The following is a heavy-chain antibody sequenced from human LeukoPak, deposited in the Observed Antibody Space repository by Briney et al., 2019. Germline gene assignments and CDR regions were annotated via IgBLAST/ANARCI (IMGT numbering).Heavy chain of an antibody. CDR2: ISSSSSYI. D-gene: IGHD6-13*01. V-gene: IGHV3-21*01. Sequence: GGSLRLSCAASGFIFSSYSMHWVRQAPGKGLEWVSSISSSSSYIYYADSVKGRFTISRDNAKNSLYLQMNSLRAEDTAVYYCARTIAAAGDDYWGQGTLVTVSS. CDR3: ARTIAAAGDDY. CDR1: GFIFSSYS. J-gene: IGHJ4*02.